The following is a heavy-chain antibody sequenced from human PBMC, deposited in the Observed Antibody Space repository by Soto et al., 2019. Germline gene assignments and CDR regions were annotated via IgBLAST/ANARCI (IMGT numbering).Heavy chain of an antibody. Sequence: GGSLRLSCASSGFPFSNYSMSLVRPAPGKGLEWVSAISGSGGSTYYADSVKGRFTISRDKSKNALFLQLDSLRVEDTAIYYCAKDLSSLGWLALGAPFDSWGPGTLVTVSS. D-gene: IGHD3-22*01. J-gene: IGHJ4*02. V-gene: IGHV3-23*01. CDR2: ISGSGGST. CDR3: AKDLSSLGWLALGAPFDS. CDR1: GFPFSNYS.